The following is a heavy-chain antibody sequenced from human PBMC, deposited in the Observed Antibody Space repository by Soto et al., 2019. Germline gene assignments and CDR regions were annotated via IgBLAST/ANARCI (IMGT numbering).Heavy chain of an antibody. CDR1: GASISDYY. Sequence: QVQLQESGPGLVKPSETLSLTCNVSGASISDYYWSWIRQPPGKGLEWIGYIYTSGNTNYNPSLKRRLTIAVDTSKNQFSLKLRSVTAADTAVYYWARHVGSGYADYLGQGTLGTVAS. J-gene: IGHJ4*02. CDR2: IYTSGNT. D-gene: IGHD6-25*01. V-gene: IGHV4-59*13. CDR3: ARHVGSGYADY.